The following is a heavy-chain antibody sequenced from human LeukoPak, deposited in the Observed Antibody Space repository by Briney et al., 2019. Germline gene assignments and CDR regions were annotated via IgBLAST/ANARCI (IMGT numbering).Heavy chain of an antibody. CDR2: MYISDSI. D-gene: IGHD3-22*01. V-gene: IGHV4-4*07. CDR3: AGLYYDSSGQPFDY. J-gene: IGHJ4*02. CDR1: GASISSYY. Sequence: PSETLSLTCTVSGASISSYYWSWIRQPAGKGLEWIGRMYISDSINYNPSLKSRVTMSGGTSKNQFSLKLSSVTAADTAVYYCAGLYYDSSGQPFDYWGQGTLVTVSS.